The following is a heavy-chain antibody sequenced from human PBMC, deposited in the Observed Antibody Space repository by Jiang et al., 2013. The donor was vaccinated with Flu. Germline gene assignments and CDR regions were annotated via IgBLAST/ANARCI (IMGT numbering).Heavy chain of an antibody. V-gene: IGHV4-59*01. D-gene: IGHD6-13*01. CDR3: ASSGYSSSWYEIDY. CDR1: GGSISSYY. J-gene: IGHJ4*02. CDR2: IYYRGST. Sequence: GLVKPSETLSLTCTVSGGSISSYYWSWIRQPPGKGLEWIGYIYYRGSTNYNTSLKSRVTISVDTSKNQFSLKLSSVTAADTAVYYCASSGYSSSWYEIDYWGQGTLVTVSS.